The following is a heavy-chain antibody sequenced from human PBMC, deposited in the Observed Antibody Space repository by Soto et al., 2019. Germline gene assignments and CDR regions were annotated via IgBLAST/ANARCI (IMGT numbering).Heavy chain of an antibody. CDR1: GGSISSYY. J-gene: IGHJ4*02. CDR3: ARGGYGGTPYYFDS. CDR2: IYYSGST. D-gene: IGHD4-17*01. Sequence: PSETLSLTCTVSGGSISSYYWSWIRQPPGKGLEWIGYIYYSGSTNYNPSLKSRVTISVDTSKNQFSLKLSSVTAADTAVYYCARGGYGGTPYYFDSWGQGPLVTSPQ. V-gene: IGHV4-59*01.